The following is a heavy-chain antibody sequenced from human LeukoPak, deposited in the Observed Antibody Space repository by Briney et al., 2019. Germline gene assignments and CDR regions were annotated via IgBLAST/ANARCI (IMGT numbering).Heavy chain of an antibody. Sequence: SETLSLTCTVSGGSTSSSSYYWGWIRQPPGKGLEWLATIYHSGTTHYSPSLRSRVTMSVDTSKNQFSLKLNSVTAADTAVYYCARQTGTTPFDYYDYWGQGTLVTASS. CDR3: ARQTGTTPFDYYDY. V-gene: IGHV4-39*01. CDR1: GGSTSSSSYY. J-gene: IGHJ4*02. CDR2: IYHSGTT. D-gene: IGHD1-1*01.